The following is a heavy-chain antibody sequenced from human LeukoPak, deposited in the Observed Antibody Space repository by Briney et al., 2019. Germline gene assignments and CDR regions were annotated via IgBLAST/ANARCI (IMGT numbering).Heavy chain of an antibody. CDR3: ARAAAVDTAMVTGDY. J-gene: IGHJ4*02. V-gene: IGHV1-2*06. Sequence: ASVKVSCKASGYTFTGYYMHWVRQAPGQGLEWMGRINPNSGGTNYAQKFQGRVTMTRDTSISTAYMELSRLRPDDTAVYYCARAAAVDTAMVTGDYWGQGTLVTVSS. CDR2: INPNSGGT. D-gene: IGHD5-18*01. CDR1: GYTFTGYY.